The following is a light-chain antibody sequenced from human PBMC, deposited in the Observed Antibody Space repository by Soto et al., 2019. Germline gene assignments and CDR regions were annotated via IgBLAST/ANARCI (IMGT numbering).Light chain of an antibody. CDR2: GAS. J-gene: IGKJ2*01. CDR3: QQYGSSYT. CDR1: QSVSSSY. Sequence: EIVLTQSPGTLSLSPGERATLSCRASQSVSSSYLAWYQQKPGQAPRLLIYGASSRATGIPDRFSGSGSGTDFTLTISRLEPEDFVVYYCQQYGSSYTFGQGTKLEIK. V-gene: IGKV3-20*01.